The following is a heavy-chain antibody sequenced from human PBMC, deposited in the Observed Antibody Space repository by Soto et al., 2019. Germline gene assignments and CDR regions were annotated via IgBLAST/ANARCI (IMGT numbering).Heavy chain of an antibody. CDR2: IYYSGST. Sequence: SETLSLTCTVSGGSISSYYWSWIRQPPGKGLEWIGYIYYSGSTNYNPSLKSRVTISVDTSKNQFSLKLSSVTAADTAVYYCARDYGSGRFDYWGQGTLVTVSS. CDR1: GGSISSYY. V-gene: IGHV4-59*01. D-gene: IGHD3-10*01. J-gene: IGHJ4*02. CDR3: ARDYGSGRFDY.